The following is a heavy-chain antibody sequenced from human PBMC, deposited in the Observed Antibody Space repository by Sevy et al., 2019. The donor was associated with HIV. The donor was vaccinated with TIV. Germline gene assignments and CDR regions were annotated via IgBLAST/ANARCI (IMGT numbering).Heavy chain of an antibody. CDR1: GYTFTDYY. Sequence: ASVKVSCKASGYTFTDYYMHWVRQAPGQGLEWMGRINPKSGGTNYAQKFQGRVTMTRDTSISTAYMELSRLRSDDTAVYYCARYCSSTSCYAPPFHYWGQGTLVTVSS. J-gene: IGHJ4*02. V-gene: IGHV1-2*06. D-gene: IGHD2-2*01. CDR2: INPKSGGT. CDR3: ARYCSSTSCYAPPFHY.